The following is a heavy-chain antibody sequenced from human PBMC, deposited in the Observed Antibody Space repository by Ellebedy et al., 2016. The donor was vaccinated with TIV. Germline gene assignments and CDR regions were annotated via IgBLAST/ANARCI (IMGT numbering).Heavy chain of an antibody. CDR1: GFTFSNFW. D-gene: IGHD3/OR15-3a*01. Sequence: GESLKISCAASGFTFSNFWNTWVHQAPEKVLGWVANIKYDGSEKYYADSVKGRFNISRNNAKTSLYLQMHSRRADDTAVYYCAKWCDDSWTGQCNWGQGTQVTVSS. V-gene: IGHV3-7*02. CDR3: AKWCDDSWTGQCN. J-gene: IGHJ4*02. CDR2: IKYDGSEK.